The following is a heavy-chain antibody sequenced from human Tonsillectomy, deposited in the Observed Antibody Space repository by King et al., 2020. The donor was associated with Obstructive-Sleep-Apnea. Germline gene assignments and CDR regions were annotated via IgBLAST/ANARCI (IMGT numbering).Heavy chain of an antibody. CDR3: ARGGGSPPFDY. J-gene: IGHJ4*02. CDR1: GGSISSYY. Sequence: QLQESGPGLVKPSETLSLTCTVSGGSISSYYWSWIRQPPGKGLEWIGYIYYSGSTNYNPSLKSRVTISVDTSKNQFSLRRSSVTAADTAVFYCARGGGSPPFDYWGQGTLVTVSS. CDR2: IYYSGST. D-gene: IGHD1-26*01. V-gene: IGHV4-59*01.